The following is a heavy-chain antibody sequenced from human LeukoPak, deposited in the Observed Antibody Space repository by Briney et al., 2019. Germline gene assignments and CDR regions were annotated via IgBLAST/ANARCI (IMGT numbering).Heavy chain of an antibody. J-gene: IGHJ4*02. CDR1: GFTFSSYG. D-gene: IGHD1-26*01. Sequence: GGSLRFSCAASGFTFSSYGMHWVRQAPGKGLEWVAVISYDGSNKYYADSVKGRFTISRDNSKNTLYLQMNSLRAEDTAVYYCAKDPVKWELQKNYFDYWGQGTLVTVSS. CDR3: AKDPVKWELQKNYFDY. CDR2: ISYDGSNK. V-gene: IGHV3-30*18.